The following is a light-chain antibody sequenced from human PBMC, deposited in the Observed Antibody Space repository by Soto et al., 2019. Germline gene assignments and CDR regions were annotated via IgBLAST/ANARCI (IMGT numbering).Light chain of an antibody. CDR2: ANS. J-gene: IGLJ3*02. Sequence: QSVLTQPPSVSGAPGQTVTISCSGTSSNFGAGYDAHWYQQLPGTAPKLLIYANSNRPSGVPDRFSGSKSGTSASLAITGLQAEDEADYDNSLSGSRVFGGGTKLTVL. V-gene: IGLV1-40*01. CDR3: SLSGSRV. CDR1: SSNFGAGYD.